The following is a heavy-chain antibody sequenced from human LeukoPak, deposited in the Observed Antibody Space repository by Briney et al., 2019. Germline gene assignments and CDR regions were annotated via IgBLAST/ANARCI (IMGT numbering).Heavy chain of an antibody. J-gene: IGHJ4*02. CDR1: GGSISSSSYY. CDR3: ASAYYDILGGHFDY. V-gene: IGHV4-39*07. Sequence: SETLSLTCTVSGGSISSSSYYWGWIRQPPGKGLEWIGSIYYSGSTYYNPSLKSRVTISVDTSKNRFSLKLSSVTAADTAVYYCASAYYDILGGHFDYWGQGTLVTVSS. D-gene: IGHD3-9*01. CDR2: IYYSGST.